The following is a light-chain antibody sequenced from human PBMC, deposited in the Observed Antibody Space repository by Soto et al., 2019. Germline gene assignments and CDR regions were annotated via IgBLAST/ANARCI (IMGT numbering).Light chain of an antibody. CDR3: LQDYNYPRT. J-gene: IGKJ1*01. CDR2: ETS. V-gene: IGKV1-6*01. CDR1: QAISND. Sequence: AIQMTQSPSSLSASVGDRVTISCRASQAISNDLGWYQQKPGKAPLLLIYETSTLQSGVPSRFSGSISGTDFTLTINSLHPEDFATYYCLQDYNYPRTFGQGTKVEVK.